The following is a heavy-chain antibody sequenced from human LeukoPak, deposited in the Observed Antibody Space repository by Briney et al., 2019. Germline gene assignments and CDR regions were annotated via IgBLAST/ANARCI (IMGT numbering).Heavy chain of an antibody. D-gene: IGHD3-22*01. J-gene: IGHJ4*02. CDR3: ARGFSSGYYRSFDY. CDR2: IKQDGSAK. Sequence: ETLSLTCTVSGGSISSSSNYWGWVRQAPGKGLEWVANIKQDGSAKYYVDSVKGRFTISRDNAKNSLYLQMNSLRAEDTAVYYCARGFSSGYYRSFDYWGQGTLVTVSS. CDR1: GGSISSSSNY. V-gene: IGHV3-7*01.